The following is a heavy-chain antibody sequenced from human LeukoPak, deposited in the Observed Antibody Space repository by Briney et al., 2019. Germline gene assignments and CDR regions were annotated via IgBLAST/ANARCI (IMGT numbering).Heavy chain of an antibody. CDR1: GFTFSSYA. Sequence: PGGSLRLSCAASGFTFSSYAMHWVRQAPGKGLEWVAVISYDGSNKYYADSVKGRFTISRDNSKNTLYLQMNSLRAEDTAVYYCARGSPVWLRAPLDAFDIWGQGTMVTVSS. V-gene: IGHV3-30-3*01. J-gene: IGHJ3*02. D-gene: IGHD5-12*01. CDR2: ISYDGSNK. CDR3: ARGSPVWLRAPLDAFDI.